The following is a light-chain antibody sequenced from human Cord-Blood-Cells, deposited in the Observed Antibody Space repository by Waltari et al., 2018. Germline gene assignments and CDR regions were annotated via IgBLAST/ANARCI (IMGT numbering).Light chain of an antibody. CDR1: SSDVGGYNY. V-gene: IGLV2-11*01. Sequence: QSALTQPRSVSGSPGQSVTISCTGTSSDVGGYNYVSWYQQHPGKAPKLMIYDVSKRPSGLPDRFSGSKSGNTASLTISELQAEDEADYYCCSYEGSYVFGTGTKVIVL. CDR2: DVS. CDR3: CSYEGSYV. J-gene: IGLJ1*01.